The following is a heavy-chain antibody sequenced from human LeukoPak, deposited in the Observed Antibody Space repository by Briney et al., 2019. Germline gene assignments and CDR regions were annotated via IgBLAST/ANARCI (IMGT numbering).Heavy chain of an antibody. D-gene: IGHD3-22*01. V-gene: IGHV3-30-3*01. CDR1: GFTFSSYA. CDR2: IPYDGSNK. J-gene: IGHJ4*02. CDR3: AREACPYRLCYYDSSGYSLNYYFDY. Sequence: GGSLRLSCAASGFTFSSYAMHWVRQAPGKGLEWVAVIPYDGSNKYYADSVKGRFTISRDNSKNTLYLQMNSLRAEDTAVYYCAREACPYRLCYYDSSGYSLNYYFDYWGQGTLVTVSS.